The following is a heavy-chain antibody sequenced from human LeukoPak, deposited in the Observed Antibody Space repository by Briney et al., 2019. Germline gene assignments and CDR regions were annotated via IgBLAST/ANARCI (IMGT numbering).Heavy chain of an antibody. V-gene: IGHV3-7*01. Sequence: GRSLRLSCAASVFTLSSYWMSWVRQAQGKGLEWVANIKQDGSEKYYVDSVKGRFTISRDNAKNSLYLQMNSLRGEDTAVYYCASGGYSSSPAYWGQGTLVTVSS. CDR1: VFTLSSYW. CDR2: IKQDGSEK. CDR3: ASGGYSSSPAY. J-gene: IGHJ4*02. D-gene: IGHD6-13*01.